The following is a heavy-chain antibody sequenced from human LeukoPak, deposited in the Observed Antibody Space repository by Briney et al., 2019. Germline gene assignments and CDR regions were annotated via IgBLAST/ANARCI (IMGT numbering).Heavy chain of an antibody. CDR2: ISYDGSNK. J-gene: IGHJ4*02. Sequence: GRSLRLSCAASGFTFSSYAMHWVRQAPGKGLEWVAVISYDGSNKYYADSVKGRFTISRDNSKNTLYLQMNSLRAEDTAVYYCARGRTTIKELDYWGQGTLVTVSS. CDR3: ARGRTTIKELDY. CDR1: GFTFSSYA. D-gene: IGHD5-12*01. V-gene: IGHV3-30-3*01.